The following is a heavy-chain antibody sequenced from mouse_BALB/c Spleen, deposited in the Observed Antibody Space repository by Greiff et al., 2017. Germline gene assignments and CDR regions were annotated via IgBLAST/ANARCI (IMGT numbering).Heavy chain of an antibody. V-gene: IGHV3-2*02. Sequence: EVKVEESGPGLVKPSQSLSLTCTVTGYSITSDYAWNWIRQFPGNKLEWMGYISYSGSTSYNPSLKSRISITRDTSKNQFFLQLNSVTTEDTATYYCARRNVKRAMDYWGQGTSVTVSS. CDR1: GYSITSDYA. CDR3: ARRNVKRAMDY. J-gene: IGHJ4*01. CDR2: ISYSGST.